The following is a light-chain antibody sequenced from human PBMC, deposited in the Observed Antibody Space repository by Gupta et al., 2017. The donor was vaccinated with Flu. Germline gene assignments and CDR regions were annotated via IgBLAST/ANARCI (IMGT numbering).Light chain of an antibody. Sequence: SYDLTQPPSVSVAPGQTARITCGGNNIESKSVHWYQHQPGQGPVVVLYDDSERPSGIPDRFSGSNSGNTATLTISRVEAGDEADYYCHVWDSNSDNHVFGTGTKVTVL. CDR2: DDS. V-gene: IGLV3-21*02. J-gene: IGLJ1*01. CDR3: HVWDSNSDNHV. CDR1: NIESKS.